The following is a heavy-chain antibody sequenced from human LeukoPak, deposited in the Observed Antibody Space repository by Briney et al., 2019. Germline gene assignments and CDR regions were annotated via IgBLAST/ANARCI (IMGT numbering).Heavy chain of an antibody. Sequence: GGSLRLSCAVSGFIFSDYYMNWIRQAPGKGLEWVSYISSSGSIIYYVDSVKGRFTISRDNAKNSLYLQMNSLRAEDTAAYYCATYSSLNRREFQYWGQGTLLTVSS. V-gene: IGHV3-11*04. CDR2: ISSSGSII. J-gene: IGHJ1*01. D-gene: IGHD3-22*01. CDR3: ATYSSLNRREFQY. CDR1: GFIFSDYY.